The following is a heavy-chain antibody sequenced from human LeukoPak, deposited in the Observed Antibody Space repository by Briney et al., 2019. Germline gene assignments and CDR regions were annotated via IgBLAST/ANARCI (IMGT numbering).Heavy chain of an antibody. CDR2: INHSGST. Sequence: SETLSLTCAVYGGSFSGYYWSWIRQPPGKGLEWIREINHSGSTNYNPSLKSRVTISVDTSKNQFSLKLSAVTAADTAVYYCAREGDYDYVWGSYPWGYWGQGTLVTVSS. D-gene: IGHD3-16*02. CDR1: GGSFSGYY. J-gene: IGHJ4*02. CDR3: AREGDYDYVWGSYPWGY. V-gene: IGHV4-34*01.